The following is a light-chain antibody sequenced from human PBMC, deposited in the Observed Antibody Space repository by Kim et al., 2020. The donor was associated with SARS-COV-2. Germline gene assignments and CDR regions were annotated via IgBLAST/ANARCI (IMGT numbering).Light chain of an antibody. J-gene: IGKJ2*01. Sequence: DIQMTQSPSSLSASVGDRVTITCRASQSISTYLNWYQQKPGKAPNLLISAASSLQSGVPSRFSGSGSGTDFTLTISRLQPADFATYYCQQSYSTPNTFGQGTKLEI. CDR2: AAS. CDR3: QQSYSTPNT. V-gene: IGKV1-39*01. CDR1: QSISTY.